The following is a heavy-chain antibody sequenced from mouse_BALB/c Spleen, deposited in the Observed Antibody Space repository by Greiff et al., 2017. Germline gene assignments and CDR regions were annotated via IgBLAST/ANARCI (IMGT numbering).Heavy chain of an antibody. CDR1: GFNIKDYY. CDR2: IDPENGDT. V-gene: IGHV14-4*02. J-gene: IGHJ4*01. CDR3: NAPLTTVVRVDY. Sequence: EVKLMESGAELVRSGASVKLSCTASGFNIKDYYMHWVKQRPEQGLEWIGWIDPENGDTEYAPKFQGKATMTADTSSNTAYLQLSSLTSEDTAVYYCNAPLTTVVRVDYWGQGTSVTVSS. D-gene: IGHD1-1*01.